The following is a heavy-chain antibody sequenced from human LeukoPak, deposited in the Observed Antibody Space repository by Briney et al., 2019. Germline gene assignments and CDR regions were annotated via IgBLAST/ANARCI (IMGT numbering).Heavy chain of an antibody. CDR2: IYPGDSDT. D-gene: IGHD6-13*01. Sequence: GESLKISCKASGYSFTTYWIGWVRQMPGKGLEWMGIIYPGDSDTRKSPSFQGQVTISADKSISTAYLQWSSLKASDTAMYYCARRMAVGYTLFDYWGQGTLVTVSS. J-gene: IGHJ4*02. V-gene: IGHV5-51*01. CDR1: GYSFTTYW. CDR3: ARRMAVGYTLFDY.